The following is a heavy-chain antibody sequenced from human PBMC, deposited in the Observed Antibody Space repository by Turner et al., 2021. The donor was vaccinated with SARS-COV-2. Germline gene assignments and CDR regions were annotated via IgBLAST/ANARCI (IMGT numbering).Heavy chain of an antibody. CDR2: IYSGGTT. J-gene: IGHJ4*02. Sequence: EVQLVQSGGVLVQPGGPLRLSCTASGFTVSNNYMSWVRQGPGKGLEWVSLIYSGGTTKYADSVKGRFTISRDNSKNTLYLQMNGLRAEDTAVYYCARGEIRGVTGDYWGRGTLVTVSS. CDR1: GFTVSNNY. D-gene: IGHD3-10*01. V-gene: IGHV3-66*01. CDR3: ARGEIRGVTGDY.